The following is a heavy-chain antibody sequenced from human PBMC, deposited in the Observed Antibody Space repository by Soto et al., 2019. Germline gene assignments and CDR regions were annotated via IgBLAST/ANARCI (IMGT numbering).Heavy chain of an antibody. J-gene: IGHJ5*02. CDR2: IYYSGST. CDR1: GGSISSSSYY. Sequence: SETLSLTCTVSGGSISSSSYYWGWIRQPPGKGLEWIGSIYYSGSTYYNPSLKSRVTISVDTSKNQFSLKLSSVTAADTAVYYCARQGIVVVPAGKFDPWGQGTLVTVSS. V-gene: IGHV4-39*01. CDR3: ARQGIVVVPAGKFDP. D-gene: IGHD2-2*01.